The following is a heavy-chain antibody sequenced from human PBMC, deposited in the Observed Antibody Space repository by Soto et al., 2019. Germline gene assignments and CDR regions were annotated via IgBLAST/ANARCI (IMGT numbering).Heavy chain of an antibody. Sequence: SETLSFTCTVSGGSITAYYWSWIRQPPGEGLEWIGNIYYTGSTNYNPSLKSRVTISIDTSSNQFSLDLNSVTAADTAVYYCARAGDFPDSFYYFDYWGQGTLVTVSS. D-gene: IGHD7-27*01. CDR3: ARAGDFPDSFYYFDY. V-gene: IGHV4-59*01. J-gene: IGHJ4*02. CDR1: GGSITAYY. CDR2: IYYTGST.